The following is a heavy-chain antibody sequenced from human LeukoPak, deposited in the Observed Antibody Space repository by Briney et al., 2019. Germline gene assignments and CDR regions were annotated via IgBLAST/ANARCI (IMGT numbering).Heavy chain of an antibody. CDR3: AKSLSSRGLIIPKTSRYFDY. CDR1: GFTFTAYW. D-gene: IGHD3-10*01. J-gene: IGHJ4*02. Sequence: GESLRLSCAASGFTFTAYWMSWVRQAPGKGLEWVVNIKQDGTEKYYVDSVKGRFTISRDNARNSLELQMNSLRVEDTAVYYCAKSLSSRGLIIPKTSRYFDYWGQGTLVTVSS. CDR2: IKQDGTEK. V-gene: IGHV3-7*01.